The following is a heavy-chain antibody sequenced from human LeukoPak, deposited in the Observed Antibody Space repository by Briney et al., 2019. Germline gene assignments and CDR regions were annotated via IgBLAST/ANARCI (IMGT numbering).Heavy chain of an antibody. V-gene: IGHV1-18*01. J-gene: IGHJ4*02. Sequence: ASVKVSCKASGYTFTIYGISWVRQAPGQGLEWMGWISAYNGNTNYAQKLQGRVTMTTDTSTSTAYMELRSLRSDDTAVYYCARVMSNYYGSGSYLTGDFDYWGQGTLVTVSS. CDR3: ARVMSNYYGSGSYLTGDFDY. CDR1: GYTFTIYG. D-gene: IGHD3-10*01. CDR2: ISAYNGNT.